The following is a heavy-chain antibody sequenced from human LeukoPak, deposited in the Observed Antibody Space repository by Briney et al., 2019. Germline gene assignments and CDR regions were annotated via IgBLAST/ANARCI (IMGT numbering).Heavy chain of an antibody. J-gene: IGHJ6*02. CDR1: GGSISSYS. V-gene: IGHV4-4*07. Sequence: SETLSLTCTVSGGSISSYSWSWIRQPAGKGLEWIGRIYTSGSTNYNPSLKSRVTMSVDTSKNQFSLKLSSVTAADTAVYYCAREATSGKMATIIDYYYYGMDVWGQGTTVTVSS. CDR2: IYTSGST. D-gene: IGHD5-24*01. CDR3: AREATSGKMATIIDYYYYGMDV.